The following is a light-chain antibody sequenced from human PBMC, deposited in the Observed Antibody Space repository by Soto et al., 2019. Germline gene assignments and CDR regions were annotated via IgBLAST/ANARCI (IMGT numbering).Light chain of an antibody. CDR2: EGS. J-gene: IGLJ2*01. V-gene: IGLV2-23*01. CDR1: SSDIGSYNL. CDR3: SSYAGSNVLVV. Sequence: QSVLTQPGSVSGSPGQSITISCSGTSSDIGSYNLVSWYQQHPGKAPKVIIFEGSRLPSGVSRRFSGSKSGNTASLTISGLRPEDEADYYCSSYAGSNVLVVFGGGTKLTVL.